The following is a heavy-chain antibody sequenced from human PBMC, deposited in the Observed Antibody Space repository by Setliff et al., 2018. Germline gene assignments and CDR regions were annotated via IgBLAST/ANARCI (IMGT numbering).Heavy chain of an antibody. Sequence: LSCAASGFRISGHYMSWIRQAPGKGLEWVSYISSSSSYTNYADSVKGRFTISRDNAKNSLYLQMNSLRAEDTAVYYCARDDDSSGYYSYYYMDVWGKGTTVTVSS. J-gene: IGHJ6*03. D-gene: IGHD3-22*01. CDR1: GFRISGHY. V-gene: IGHV3-11*05. CDR3: ARDDDSSGYYSYYYMDV. CDR2: ISSSSSYT.